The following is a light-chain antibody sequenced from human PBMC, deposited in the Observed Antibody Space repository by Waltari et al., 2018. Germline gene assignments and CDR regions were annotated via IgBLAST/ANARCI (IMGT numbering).Light chain of an antibody. Sequence: QSALTQPASVSGSPGQSITISCTGTSSDVGNYNLVSWYQQHPGKAPKLIIYEVSQRLSRLSNGFSGSKSGTTASLTISGLQAEDEADFYCCSYAGSGSSVVFGGGTKLTVL. V-gene: IGLV2-23*02. CDR3: CSYAGSGSSVV. CDR2: EVS. CDR1: SSDVGNYNL. J-gene: IGLJ2*01.